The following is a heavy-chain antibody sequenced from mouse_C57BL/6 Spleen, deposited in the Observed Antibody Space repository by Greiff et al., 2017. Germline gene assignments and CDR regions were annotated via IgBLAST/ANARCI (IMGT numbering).Heavy chain of an antibody. CDR3: AISSYYYGSSPFAY. Sequence: QLQQSGPELVKPGASVKISCKASGYSFTDYNMNWVKQSNGKSLEWIGVINPNYGTTSYNQKFKGKATLTVAQSSSTAYMQLNSRTSENSAVYYCAISSYYYGSSPFAYWGQGPLVTVSA. CDR1: GYSFTDYN. J-gene: IGHJ3*01. CDR2: INPNYGTT. D-gene: IGHD1-1*01. V-gene: IGHV1-39*01.